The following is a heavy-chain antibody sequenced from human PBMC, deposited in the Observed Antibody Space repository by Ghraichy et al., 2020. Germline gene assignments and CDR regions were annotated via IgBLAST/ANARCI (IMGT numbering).Heavy chain of an antibody. CDR2: IIPIFGTA. CDR3: AREATGDYPRGYFDY. D-gene: IGHD4-17*01. J-gene: IGHJ4*02. CDR1: GGTFSSYA. Sequence: SVKVSCKASGGTFSSYAISWVRQAPGQGLEWVGGIIPIFGTANYAQKFQGRVTITTDESTSTAYMELSSLRSEDTAVYYCAREATGDYPRGYFDYWGQGTLVTVSS. V-gene: IGHV1-69*05.